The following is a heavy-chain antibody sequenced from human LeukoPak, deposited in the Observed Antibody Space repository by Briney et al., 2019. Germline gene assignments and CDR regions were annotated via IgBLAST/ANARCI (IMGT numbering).Heavy chain of an antibody. CDR3: ARSGGSYSFDY. CDR2: IYYSGST. CDR1: GGSFSGYY. D-gene: IGHD1-26*01. J-gene: IGHJ4*02. Sequence: SETLSLTCAVYGGSFSGYYWSWIRQPPGKGLEWIGSIYYSGSTYYNPSLKSRVTISVDTSKNQFSLKLSSVTAADTAVYYCARSGGSYSFDYWGQGTLVTVSS. V-gene: IGHV4-34*01.